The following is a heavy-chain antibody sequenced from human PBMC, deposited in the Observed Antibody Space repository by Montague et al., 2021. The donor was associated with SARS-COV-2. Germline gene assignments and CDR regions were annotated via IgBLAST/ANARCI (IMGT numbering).Heavy chain of an antibody. CDR1: NASITTGNW. CDR3: ARRIRITVFRGVPLTTHSLES. Sequence: SETLSLTCTVSNASITTGNWRTWVRQAPGKGLEWVGEIHHSGTLNYNPSLKSRVTISVDTSKNHFSLNLNSVTAADTALYFCARRIRITVFRGVPLTTHSLESWGQGIMVTVSS. V-gene: IGHV4/OR15-8*01. D-gene: IGHD3-10*01. CDR2: IHHSGTL. J-gene: IGHJ4*02.